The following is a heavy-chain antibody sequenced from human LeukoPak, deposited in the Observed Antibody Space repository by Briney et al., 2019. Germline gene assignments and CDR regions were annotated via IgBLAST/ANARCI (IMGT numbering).Heavy chain of an antibody. D-gene: IGHD5-18*01. Sequence: PGGSLRLSCAAPGFTFSSYAMSWVRQAPGKGLEWVSAISGSGGSTYYADSVKGRFTISRDNSKNTLYLQMNSLRAEDTAVYYCAKNSGVVDTAMVKPGGFDYWGQGTLVTVSS. V-gene: IGHV3-23*01. CDR1: GFTFSSYA. CDR2: ISGSGGST. J-gene: IGHJ4*02. CDR3: AKNSGVVDTAMVKPGGFDY.